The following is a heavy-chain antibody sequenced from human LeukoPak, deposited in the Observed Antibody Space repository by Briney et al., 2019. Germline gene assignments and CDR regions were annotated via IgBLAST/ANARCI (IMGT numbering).Heavy chain of an antibody. V-gene: IGHV4-30-2*01. J-gene: IGHJ5*02. CDR3: AREGYCSGGSCDNWFDP. D-gene: IGHD2-15*01. CDR2: IYHSGST. CDR1: GGSFSGYY. Sequence: SETLSLTCAVYGGSFSGYYWSWIRQPPGKGLEWIGYIYHSGSTYYNPSLKSRVTISVDRSKNQFSLNLSSVTAADTAVYYCAREGYCSGGSCDNWFDPRGQGTLVTVSS.